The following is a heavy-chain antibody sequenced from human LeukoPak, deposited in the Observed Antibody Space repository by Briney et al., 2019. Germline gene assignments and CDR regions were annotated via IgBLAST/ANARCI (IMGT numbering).Heavy chain of an antibody. CDR1: GVSITSSDYY. CDR3: ARDQGGNPIDY. CDR2: IHHSGST. J-gene: IGHJ4*02. Sequence: PSETLSFTCTVSGVSITSSDYYWGWIRQPPGKGLDWIGSIHHSGSTYYNASLKSRVTISVDTSKNQFSLKLSSVTAADTAVYYCARDQGGNPIDYWGQGTLVTVSS. V-gene: IGHV4-39*07. D-gene: IGHD4-23*01.